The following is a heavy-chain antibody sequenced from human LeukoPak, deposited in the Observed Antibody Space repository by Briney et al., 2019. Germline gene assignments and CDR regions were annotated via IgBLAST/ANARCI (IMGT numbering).Heavy chain of an antibody. Sequence: ASVKVSCKASGYTFTSYAMHWVRQAPGQRLEWTGWINAGNGNTKYSQKFQGRVTITRDTSASTAYMELSSLRSEDTAVYYCARGDIVVVTAAIDYWGQGTLVTVSS. CDR1: GYTFTSYA. J-gene: IGHJ4*02. V-gene: IGHV1-3*01. D-gene: IGHD2-21*02. CDR2: INAGNGNT. CDR3: ARGDIVVVTAAIDY.